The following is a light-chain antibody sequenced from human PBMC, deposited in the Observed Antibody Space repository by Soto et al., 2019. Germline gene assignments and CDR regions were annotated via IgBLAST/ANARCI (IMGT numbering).Light chain of an antibody. V-gene: IGLV2-8*01. Sequence: QSALTQPPSASGSPGRSVTISCTGTSSDVGGYNYVSWYQQHPGKAPKLMIYEVSKRPSGVPDRFSGSKSGNTASLTVSGLQAEDEADYYCSSYAGSNNLNVFGTGTKVTVL. CDR2: EVS. J-gene: IGLJ1*01. CDR3: SSYAGSNNLNV. CDR1: SSDVGGYNY.